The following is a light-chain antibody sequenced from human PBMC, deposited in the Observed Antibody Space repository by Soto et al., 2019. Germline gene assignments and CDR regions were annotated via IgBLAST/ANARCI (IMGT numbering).Light chain of an antibody. Sequence: DIELTQSPSTLSLSPGERATLSCRASQSINSYLAWYQQKPGKAPRLLIYDASNRATGIPARFSGSGSGTDFTLTISSLEPEDFAVYYCQQRSNWQLTFGGGTKVEIK. CDR1: QSINSY. V-gene: IGKV3-11*01. CDR2: DAS. CDR3: QQRSNWQLT. J-gene: IGKJ4*01.